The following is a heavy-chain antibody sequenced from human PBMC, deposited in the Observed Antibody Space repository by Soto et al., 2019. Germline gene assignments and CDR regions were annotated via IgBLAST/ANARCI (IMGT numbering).Heavy chain of an antibody. V-gene: IGHV3-30*18. CDR3: AKDPEGSGFSPYGLDV. CDR2: ISDDGSDK. CDR1: GFTFSRYG. J-gene: IGHJ6*02. D-gene: IGHD3-10*01. Sequence: QPGGSLRLSCAASGFTFSRYGMHWVRQAPGKGLEWVAVISDDGSDKYYADSVKGRLTISRDNSKNTLYLQMNSLRAEDTAVYYCAKDPEGSGFSPYGLDVWGQGTTVTVSS.